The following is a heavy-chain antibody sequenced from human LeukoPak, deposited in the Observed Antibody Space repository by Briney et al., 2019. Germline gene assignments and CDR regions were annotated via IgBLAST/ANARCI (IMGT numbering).Heavy chain of an antibody. Sequence: GGSLRLSCAASGFTFSSYAMSWVRQAPGKGLEWVSAISGSGGSTYYADSVKGRFTISRDNSKNTLYLQMSSLRAEDTAVYYCAKGPTAEGYGMDVWGQGTTVTVSS. V-gene: IGHV3-23*01. CDR3: AKGPTAEGYGMDV. D-gene: IGHD4-17*01. J-gene: IGHJ6*02. CDR2: ISGSGGST. CDR1: GFTFSSYA.